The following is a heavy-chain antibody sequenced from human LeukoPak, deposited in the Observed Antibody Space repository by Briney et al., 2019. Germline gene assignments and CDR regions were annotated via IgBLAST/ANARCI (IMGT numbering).Heavy chain of an antibody. V-gene: IGHV3-7*01. CDR3: AKLSGPAAADH. CDR2: ISEDGSEK. Sequence: GGSLRLSCAASGFTFSGHWMSWLRQAPGKGLECVAHISEDGSEKSYVDSLKGRFTISRDNANSLLYLEMNSLKDEDTAVYYCAKLSGPAAADHWGQGTLITVSS. D-gene: IGHD2-2*01. J-gene: IGHJ4*02. CDR1: GFTFSGHW.